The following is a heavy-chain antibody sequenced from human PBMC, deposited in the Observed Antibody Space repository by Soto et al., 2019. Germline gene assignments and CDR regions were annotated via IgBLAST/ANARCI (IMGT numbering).Heavy chain of an antibody. J-gene: IGHJ4*02. D-gene: IGHD2-21*02. Sequence: SETLSLTCVVYGGSFSGYFWSWIRQPPGKGLEWIGEIIHSGSTNYNPSLKSRVTISVDTSKNQFSLKLSSVTAADTAVYYCARCGDGGNSGLGQLGYWGQGTLVTVSS. CDR2: IIHSGST. V-gene: IGHV4-34*12. CDR3: ARCGDGGNSGLGQLGY. CDR1: GGSFSGYF.